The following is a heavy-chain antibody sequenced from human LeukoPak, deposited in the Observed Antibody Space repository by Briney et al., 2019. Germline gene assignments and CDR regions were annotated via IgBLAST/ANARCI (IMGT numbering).Heavy chain of an antibody. J-gene: IGHJ4*02. D-gene: IGHD6-13*01. CDR2: INHSGST. V-gene: IGHV4-34*01. Sequence: SETLSLTCAVYDGSFSGYYWSWIRQPPGKGLEWIGEINHSGSTNYNPSLKSRVTISVDTSKNQFSLKLSSVTAADTAVYYCVGAAGTGMGYYWGQGTLVTVSS. CDR1: DGSFSGYY. CDR3: VGAAGTGMGYY.